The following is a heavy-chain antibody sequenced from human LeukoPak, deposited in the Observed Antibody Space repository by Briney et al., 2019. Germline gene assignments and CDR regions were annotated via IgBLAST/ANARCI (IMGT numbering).Heavy chain of an antibody. V-gene: IGHV3-48*01. CDR2: ITNSGNSK. D-gene: IGHD3-22*01. Sequence: GGSLRLSCAASEFTFSSYSMNWVRQAPGKGLEWVSYITNSGNSKSYADSVKGRFTISRDNTKNSLYLQMNGLRAEDTAVYYCARTRSSGYLTFDHWGQGILVTVSS. J-gene: IGHJ4*02. CDR1: EFTFSSYS. CDR3: ARTRSSGYLTFDH.